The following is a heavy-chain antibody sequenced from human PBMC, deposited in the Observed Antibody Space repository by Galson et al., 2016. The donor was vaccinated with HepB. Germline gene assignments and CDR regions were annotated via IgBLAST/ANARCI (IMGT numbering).Heavy chain of an antibody. CDR1: GYTFSNYV. J-gene: IGHJ5*02. CDR3: ARTHGDFVVWFDP. D-gene: IGHD4-17*01. CDR2: ISAYNGIT. V-gene: IGHV1-18*01. Sequence: SVKVSCKASGYTFSNYVITWVRQAPGQGLEWMGRISAYNGITNYGPKLQGRVTMTTDTSTSTAYMELRSLISDDTAVYYCARTHGDFVVWFDPWGQGTLVTVSS.